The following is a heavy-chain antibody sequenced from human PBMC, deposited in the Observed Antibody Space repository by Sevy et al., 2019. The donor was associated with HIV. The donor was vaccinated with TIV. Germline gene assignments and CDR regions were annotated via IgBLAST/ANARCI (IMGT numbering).Heavy chain of an antibody. CDR2: ISGSGTRT. V-gene: IGHV3-23*01. J-gene: IGHJ6*03. CDR1: GFSFDSYG. CDR3: AKGGGGHYDPDEIGYYFYYYNMDV. Sequence: GGSLRLSCAVSGFSFDSYGMTWVRQAPGKGLEWVSGISGSGTRTYYADSVKGRFSISRDNSKNRLYLQMNSLRSEDKAIYYLAKGGGGHYDPDEIGYYFYYYNMDVWGKGTTVTVSS. D-gene: IGHD3-22*01.